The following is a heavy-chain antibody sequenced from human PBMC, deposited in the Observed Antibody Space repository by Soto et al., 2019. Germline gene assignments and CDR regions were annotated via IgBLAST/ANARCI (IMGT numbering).Heavy chain of an antibody. CDR3: ARLGDTNFDY. Sequence: SETLSLTCTVSGDSINDYYWTRIRQPPGKGLEWIGYIYYSGSTNHNPSLKSRATISVDTSKNQFSLKLSSVTAADTAVYYCARLGDTNFDYWGQGTLVTVSS. CDR1: GDSINDYY. V-gene: IGHV4-59*08. CDR2: IYYSGST. D-gene: IGHD1-26*01. J-gene: IGHJ4*02.